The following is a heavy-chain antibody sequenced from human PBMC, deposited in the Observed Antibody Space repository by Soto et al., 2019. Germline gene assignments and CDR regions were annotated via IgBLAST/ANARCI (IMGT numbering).Heavy chain of an antibody. CDR3: AKSQQWLVPPGGDY. Sequence: GGSLRLSCAASGFTFTRYSMNWVRQAPGKGLEWVSSISSTTNYIYYGDSMKGRFTISRDNSKNTLYLQMNSLRAEDTAVYYCAKSQQWLVPPGGDYWGQGTLVTVSS. V-gene: IGHV3-21*04. J-gene: IGHJ4*02. CDR1: GFTFTRYS. D-gene: IGHD6-19*01. CDR2: ISSTTNYI.